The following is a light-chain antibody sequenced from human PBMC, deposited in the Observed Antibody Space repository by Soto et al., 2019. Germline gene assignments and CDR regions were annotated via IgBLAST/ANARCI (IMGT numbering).Light chain of an antibody. CDR1: QSISSW. CDR2: KAS. V-gene: IGKV1-5*03. J-gene: IGKJ1*01. Sequence: QMTQSPSTLSASVGDRVTITCRASQSISSWLAWYQQKPGKAPKLLIYKASTLESGVPSRFSGSGSGTEFTLTISRLEPEDFAVYYCQQYGSSSWTFGQGTKVDIK. CDR3: QQYGSSSWT.